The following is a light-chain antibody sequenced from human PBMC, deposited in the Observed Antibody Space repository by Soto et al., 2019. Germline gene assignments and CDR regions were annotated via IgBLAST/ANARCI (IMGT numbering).Light chain of an antibody. V-gene: IGKV1-39*01. J-gene: IGKJ1*01. Sequence: DMQITQDLCSLSASVGDAVTITCRASQTVSRYLNWYQQKSGTAPKLLIYAASTLHTGVPSRFSGRGSGTDFTLTINNLQREDFADYFCQQPYSNPCTFGQGTKVDI. CDR3: QQPYSNPCT. CDR1: QTVSRY. CDR2: AAS.